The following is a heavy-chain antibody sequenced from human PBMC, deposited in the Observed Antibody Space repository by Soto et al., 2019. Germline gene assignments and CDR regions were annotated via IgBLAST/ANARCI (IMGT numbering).Heavy chain of an antibody. J-gene: IGHJ5*02. Sequence: QVQLQESGPGLVKPSQTLSLTCAVSGGSISSGDYYWSWIRQPPGKGLEWVGYIYYGGGTYYNPSLQSRVTISVDTSKNQFSLKLSSVTATDTAVYYCARAVGGYCGGGSCPWRYWFDPWGQGTLVAVSS. CDR1: GGSISSGDYY. V-gene: IGHV4-30-4*01. CDR3: ARAVGGYCGGGSCPWRYWFDP. D-gene: IGHD2-15*01. CDR2: IYYGGGT.